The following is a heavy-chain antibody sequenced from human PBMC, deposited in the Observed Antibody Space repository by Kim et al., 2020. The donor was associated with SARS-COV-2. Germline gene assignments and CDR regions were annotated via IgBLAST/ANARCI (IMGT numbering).Heavy chain of an antibody. CDR2: INHSGNT. CDR1: GYSISSGYY. D-gene: IGHD2-21*02. V-gene: IGHV4-38-2*01. CDR3: ARVDFSGGDYNWFDP. J-gene: IGHJ5*02. Sequence: SETLSLTCAVSGYSISSGYYWGWIRQPPGKGLEWIGSINHSGNTYCNPSLKSRVTISVDTSKNQLSLKVTSVTAADTAVYYCARVDFSGGDYNWFDPWGQGTLVTVSS.